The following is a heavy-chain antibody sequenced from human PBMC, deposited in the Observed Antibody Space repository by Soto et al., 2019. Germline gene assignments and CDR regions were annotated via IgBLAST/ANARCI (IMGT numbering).Heavy chain of an antibody. CDR1: GFTFSNYA. J-gene: IGHJ4*02. V-gene: IGHV3-23*01. Sequence: GGSLRLSCAGSGFTFSNYAMSWVRQAPGKGLAWVSAISGSGGSTYYADSVKGRFTISRDNSKNTLYLQMNSLRAEDTALYYCAKVPVGATGRFDYWGQGTLVTVS. CDR2: ISGSGGST. D-gene: IGHD1-26*01. CDR3: AKVPVGATGRFDY.